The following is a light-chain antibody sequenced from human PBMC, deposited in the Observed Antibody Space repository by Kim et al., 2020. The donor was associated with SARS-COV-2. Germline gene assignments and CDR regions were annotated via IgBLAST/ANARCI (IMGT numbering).Light chain of an antibody. CDR3: SSYTSSDTVV. CDR1: SSEVGGYNY. J-gene: IGLJ2*01. CDR2: AVT. V-gene: IGLV2-14*03. Sequence: QSALTQPASVSGSPGQSITISCTGISSEVGGYNYVSWYQQHPGKPPKLMIYAVTNRPSGVSNRFSGSKSASTASLTISGLQPEDEADYYCSSYTSSDTVVFGGGTQLTVL.